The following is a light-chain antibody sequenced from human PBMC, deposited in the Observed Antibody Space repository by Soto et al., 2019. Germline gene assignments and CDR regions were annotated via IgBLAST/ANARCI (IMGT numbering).Light chain of an antibody. J-gene: IGKJ1*01. V-gene: IGKV3-15*01. CDR3: QQRSNWTGT. Sequence: EILMPQSPATVSVSPGERATLSCRASQSVSRKLAWYQKQPGQDPRLLMYGASTRATGFPARFSGSGSGTDFNLTISRRDPQDFAVYYCQQRSNWTGTFGLGTKVDIK. CDR2: GAS. CDR1: QSVSRK.